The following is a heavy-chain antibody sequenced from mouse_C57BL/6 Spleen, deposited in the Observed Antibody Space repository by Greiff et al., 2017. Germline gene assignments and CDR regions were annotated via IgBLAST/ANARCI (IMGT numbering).Heavy chain of an antibody. J-gene: IGHJ2*01. CDR2: IDPSDSET. CDR3: ARERRQLRLFDY. D-gene: IGHD3-2*02. V-gene: IGHV1-52*01. CDR1: GYTFTSYW. Sequence: QVQLQQPGAELVRPGSSVKLSCKASGYTFTSYWMHWVKQRPIQGLEWIGNIDPSDSETHYNQKFKDKATLTVDKSSSTAYMPLSSLTSEDSAVYYCARERRQLRLFDYWGQGTTLTVSS.